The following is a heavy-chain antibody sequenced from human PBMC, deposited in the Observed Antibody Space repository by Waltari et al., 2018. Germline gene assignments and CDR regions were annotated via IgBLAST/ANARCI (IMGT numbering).Heavy chain of an antibody. CDR1: GGTSSSYA. CDR2: IITIFGTA. D-gene: IGHD3-22*01. CDR3: ARDNWGDYYDSSGYSTFDP. J-gene: IGHJ5*02. Sequence: QVQLVQSGAEVKKPGSSVKVSCKASGGTSSSYAISWVRTAPGKGLEWMGGIITIFGTANYAQKFQGRVTITADESTSTAYMELSSLRSEDTAVYYCARDNWGDYYDSSGYSTFDPWGQGTLVTVSS. V-gene: IGHV1-69*12.